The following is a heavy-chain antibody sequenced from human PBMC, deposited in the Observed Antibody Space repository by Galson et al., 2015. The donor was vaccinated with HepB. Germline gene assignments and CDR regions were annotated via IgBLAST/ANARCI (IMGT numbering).Heavy chain of an antibody. CDR2: ISSSSSYI. CDR1: GFTFSSYS. Sequence: SLRLSCAASGFTFSSYSMNWVRQAPGKGLEWVSSISSSSSYIYYADSVKGRFTISRDNAKNSLYLQMNSLRAEDTAVYYCARSRWGGTSIAAVGDYWGQGTLVTVSS. CDR3: ARSRWGGTSIAAVGDY. J-gene: IGHJ4*02. V-gene: IGHV3-21*01. D-gene: IGHD6-25*01.